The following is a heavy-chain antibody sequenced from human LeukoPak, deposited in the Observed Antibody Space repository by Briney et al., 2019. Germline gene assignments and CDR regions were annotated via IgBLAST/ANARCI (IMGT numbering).Heavy chain of an antibody. J-gene: IGHJ5*02. CDR3: ARDAYTTTSNWLDP. Sequence: PGGSLRLSCEASGFRLNKYWKHVVRQAPGKGLVWVSRITGDGSDIAYADSVKGRFTVSRDDAKNTLFLQMNSLRVEDTAIYYCARDAYTTTSNWLDPWGQGTLVTVSS. CDR2: ITGDGSDI. CDR1: GFRLNKYW. D-gene: IGHD4-17*01. V-gene: IGHV3-74*01.